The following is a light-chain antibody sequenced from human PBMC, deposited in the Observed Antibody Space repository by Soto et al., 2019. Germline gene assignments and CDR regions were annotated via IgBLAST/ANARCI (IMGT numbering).Light chain of an antibody. CDR3: AAWDDSLNGYV. CDR1: SSNIGSNT. J-gene: IGLJ1*01. CDR2: SNN. Sequence: SVLPQPPSASGTPGQRVTISFSGNSSNIGSNTVNWYQQLPGTAPKLLIYSNNQRPSGVPDRFSGSKSGTSASLAISGLQSEDEADYYCAAWDDSLNGYVFGTGTKVTVL. V-gene: IGLV1-44*01.